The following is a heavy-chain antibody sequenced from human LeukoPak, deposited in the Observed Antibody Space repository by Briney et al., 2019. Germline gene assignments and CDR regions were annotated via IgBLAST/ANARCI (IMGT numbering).Heavy chain of an antibody. J-gene: IGHJ4*02. V-gene: IGHV1-2*02. CDR1: GYTFTDYY. CDR3: ATGERLVPAAMWFDY. Sequence: ASVKVSCKASGYTFTDYYMHWVREALGQGREWMGWINPKSGGRSYAQRFQGRVTMTRDTSISTAYMELSRLRSDDTAVYYCATGERLVPAAMWFDYWGQGTLVTVSS. CDR2: INPKSGGR. D-gene: IGHD2-2*01.